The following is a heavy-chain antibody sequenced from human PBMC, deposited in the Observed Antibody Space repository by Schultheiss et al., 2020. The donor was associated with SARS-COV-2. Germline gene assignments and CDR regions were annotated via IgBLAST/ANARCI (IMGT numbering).Heavy chain of an antibody. V-gene: IGHV3-74*01. CDR2: INRDGSTT. D-gene: IGHD5-18*01. CDR1: GFTFDSYG. J-gene: IGHJ4*02. CDR3: TAQETWIQGTA. Sequence: GESLKISCAASGFTFDSYGMHWVRQAPGKGLVWVSRINRDGSTTNYADSVKGRFTISRDNSKNTLYLQMNSLKTEDTAVYYCTAQETWIQGTAWGQGTLVTVSS.